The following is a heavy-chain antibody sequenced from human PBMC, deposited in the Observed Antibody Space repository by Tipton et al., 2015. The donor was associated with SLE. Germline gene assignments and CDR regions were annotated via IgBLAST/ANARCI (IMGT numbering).Heavy chain of an antibody. CDR2: IYYSGSS. Sequence: LRLSCSVSGASISSYYWSWIRQPPGKGLEWIGYIYYSGSSNYNPSLKSRVTISLDTSKNQFSLRLSSVTAADTAVYYCARHPTCFDYWGQGTLVTVSS. V-gene: IGHV4-59*08. CDR1: GASISSYY. CDR3: ARHPTCFDY. J-gene: IGHJ4*02.